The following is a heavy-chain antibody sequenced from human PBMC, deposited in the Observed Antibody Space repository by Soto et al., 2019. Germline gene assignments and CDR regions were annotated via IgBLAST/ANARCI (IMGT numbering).Heavy chain of an antibody. CDR3: ARGVVPAAMPYDAFDL. Sequence: QVQLVQSGAEVKKPGSSVKVSCKASGGTFSSYTISWVRQAPGQGLEWMGRIIPILGIANYAQKFHGRVTITEDKTTSTAYMELSSLRSEDTAVYSCARGVVPAAMPYDAFDLWGQGTMVTVSS. CDR1: GGTFSSYT. CDR2: IIPILGIA. V-gene: IGHV1-69*02. D-gene: IGHD2-2*01. J-gene: IGHJ3*01.